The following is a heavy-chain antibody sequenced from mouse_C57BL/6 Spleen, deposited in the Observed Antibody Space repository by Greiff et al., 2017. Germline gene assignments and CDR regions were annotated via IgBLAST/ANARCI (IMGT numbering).Heavy chain of an antibody. CDR2: ISSGGDYI. J-gene: IGHJ4*01. CDR1: GFTFSSYA. D-gene: IGHD2-5*01. Sequence: EVQLVESGEGLVKPGGSLKLSCAASGFTFSSYAMSWVRQTPEKRLEWVAYISSGGDYIYYADTVKGRFTISRDNARNTLYLQMSSLKSEDTAMYYCTREDSNYGAMDYWGQGTSVTVSS. V-gene: IGHV5-9-1*02. CDR3: TREDSNYGAMDY.